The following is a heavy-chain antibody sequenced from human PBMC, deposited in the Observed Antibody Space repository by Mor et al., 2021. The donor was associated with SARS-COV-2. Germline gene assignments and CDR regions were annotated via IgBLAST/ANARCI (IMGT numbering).Heavy chain of an antibody. J-gene: IGHJ3*02. Sequence: GLIYPGVSDTRYSPSFQGQVTNKAPKSNSTAYLQWSSLKASDTAMYYCARSRMGPRGRDAFDIWGQGTMVTVSS. D-gene: IGHD3-16*01. CDR2: IYPGVSDT. CDR3: ARSRMGPRGRDAFDI. V-gene: IGHV5-51*01.